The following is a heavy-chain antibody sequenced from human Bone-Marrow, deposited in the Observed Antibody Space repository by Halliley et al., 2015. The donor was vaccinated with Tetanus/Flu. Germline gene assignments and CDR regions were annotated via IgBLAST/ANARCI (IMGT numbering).Heavy chain of an antibody. D-gene: IGHD1-7*01. CDR2: IDPSGSYP. CDR3: ARLELDWYFDV. Sequence: LEWMGRIDPSGSYPVYSPSFQGLITITADKSISTAYVQWNSLQASDTAMYYCARLELDWYFDVWGRGTPVTVSS. V-gene: IGHV5-10-1*01. J-gene: IGHJ2*01.